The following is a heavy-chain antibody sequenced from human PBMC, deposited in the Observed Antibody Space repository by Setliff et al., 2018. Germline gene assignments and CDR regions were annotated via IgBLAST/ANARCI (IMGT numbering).Heavy chain of an antibody. CDR3: ARERIYDGLNYNGMDV. CDR1: GYTFSDYG. D-gene: IGHD3-3*01. Sequence: ASVKVSCKASGYTFSDYGITWVRQAPGQGLEWMGWIGVYTGKSYFAHKFQGRFTLTTDTSTGTAYMELRSLRSDDTAVYYCARERIYDGLNYNGMDVWGQGTTVTVSS. J-gene: IGHJ6*01. CDR2: IGVYTGKS. V-gene: IGHV1-18*01.